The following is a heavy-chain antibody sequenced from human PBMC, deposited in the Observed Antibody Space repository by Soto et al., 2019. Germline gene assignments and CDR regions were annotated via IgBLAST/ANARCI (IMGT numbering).Heavy chain of an antibody. CDR3: ARQQWLVLNAFDI. D-gene: IGHD6-19*01. CDR1: GGSISSYY. Sequence: SETLSLTCTVSGGSISSYYWSWIRQPPGKGLKWIGYIYYSGSTNYNPSLKSRFTISVDTSKNQFSLKLSSVTAADTAVYYCARQQWLVLNAFDIWGQGTMVTVS. CDR2: IYYSGST. V-gene: IGHV4-59*01. J-gene: IGHJ3*02.